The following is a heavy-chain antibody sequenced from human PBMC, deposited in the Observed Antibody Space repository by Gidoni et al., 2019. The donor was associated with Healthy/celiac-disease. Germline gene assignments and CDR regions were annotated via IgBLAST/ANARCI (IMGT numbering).Heavy chain of an antibody. Sequence: QVQLVQSGAEVTKPEASVQVSCKASGYTFTGYYPHWVRQAPGQGLEWMGCINPNSGGTNYAQKFQGRVTMTSDTSISTAYIALSRLRSADTAGYYCASEGGVGSSVPSDYWGQGTLVTVSS. J-gene: IGHJ4*02. CDR3: ASEGGVGSSVPSDY. V-gene: IGHV1-2*02. CDR1: GYTFTGYY. CDR2: INPNSGGT. D-gene: IGHD6-19*01.